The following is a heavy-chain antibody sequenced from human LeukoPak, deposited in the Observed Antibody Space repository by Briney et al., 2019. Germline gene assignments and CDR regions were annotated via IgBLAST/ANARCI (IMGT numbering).Heavy chain of an antibody. CDR3: AREDTVY. J-gene: IGHJ4*02. V-gene: IGHV3-48*01. CDR2: ISSSSRTI. CDR1: GFTFSSYS. Sequence: GGSLRLSCAASGFTFSSYSMNWVRQAPGKGLEWISYISSSSRTIYYTDSVKGRFTISRDNAKKSLYLQMNSLRAEDTAVYYCAREDTVYWGQGTLVTVSS. D-gene: IGHD2-2*02.